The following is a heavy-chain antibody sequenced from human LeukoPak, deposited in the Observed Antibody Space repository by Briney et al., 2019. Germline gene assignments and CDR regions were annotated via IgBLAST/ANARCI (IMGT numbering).Heavy chain of an antibody. D-gene: IGHD3-10*01. CDR2: IYHSGST. V-gene: IGHV4-30-2*01. Sequence: TLSLTCAVSGGSISSSGYSWSWIRQPPGKGLEWIGYIYHSGSTYYNLSLKSRVTISVDRSKNQFSLKLSSVTAADTAVYYCASGMVRGVWQSFDYWGQGTLVTVSS. CDR1: GGSISSSGYS. CDR3: ASGMVRGVWQSFDY. J-gene: IGHJ4*02.